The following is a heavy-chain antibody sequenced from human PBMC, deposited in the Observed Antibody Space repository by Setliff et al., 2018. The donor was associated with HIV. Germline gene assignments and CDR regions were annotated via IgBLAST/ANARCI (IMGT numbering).Heavy chain of an antibody. CDR2: IHYSGNT. Sequence: SETLSLTCTVSGGSISNYYWSWIRQSPEKGLEWIGSIHYSGNTNYNPSRKSRVTISLDTSKNQFSLKLSSVTAADTAIYYCARLRDMEWELIGLDYWGRGTLVTVSS. CDR1: GGSISNYY. CDR3: ARLRDMEWELIGLDY. V-gene: IGHV4-59*01. D-gene: IGHD1-26*01. J-gene: IGHJ4*02.